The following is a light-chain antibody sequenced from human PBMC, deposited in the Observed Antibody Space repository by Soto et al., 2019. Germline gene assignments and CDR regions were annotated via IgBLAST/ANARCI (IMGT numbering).Light chain of an antibody. CDR1: SSDVGGYNY. J-gene: IGLJ1*01. Sequence: QAVLTQPASVSGSPGQSITISCTGTSSDVGGYNYVSWYQQHPGKAPKLMIYDVSNRPSGVSNRFSGSKSGNTASLTISGLQAEDEADYYCCSYTNSTIYVFGTGTKLTVL. CDR3: CSYTNSTIYV. V-gene: IGLV2-14*01. CDR2: DVS.